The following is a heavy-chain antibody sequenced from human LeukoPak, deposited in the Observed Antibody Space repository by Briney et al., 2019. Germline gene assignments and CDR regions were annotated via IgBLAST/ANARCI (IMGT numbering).Heavy chain of an antibody. V-gene: IGHV1-69*13. CDR1: GGTFSSYA. Sequence: SVTVSCKASGGTFSSYAISWVRQAPGQGLEWMGGIIPIFGTANYAQKFQGRVTITADESTSTAYMELSSLRSEDTAVYYCARARALVIYYFDYWGQGTLVTVSS. D-gene: IGHD3-9*01. J-gene: IGHJ4*02. CDR3: ARARALVIYYFDY. CDR2: IIPIFGTA.